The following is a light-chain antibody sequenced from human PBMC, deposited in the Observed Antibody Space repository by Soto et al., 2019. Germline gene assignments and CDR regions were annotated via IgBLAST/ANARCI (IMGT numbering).Light chain of an antibody. J-gene: IGKJ5*01. CDR1: QSVANY. CDR3: QQRSKSIT. Sequence: EIVLTQSPATLSLSPGERATLSCRASQSVANYLAWYQHRPGQAPRLLIYDASNRATGIPARFSGSGSGTDFTLTISSLEPEDFAVYYCQQRSKSITFGQGTRLEIK. CDR2: DAS. V-gene: IGKV3-11*01.